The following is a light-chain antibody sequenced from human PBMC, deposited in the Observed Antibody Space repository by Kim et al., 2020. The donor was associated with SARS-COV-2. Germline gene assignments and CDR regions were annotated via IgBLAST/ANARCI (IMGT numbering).Light chain of an antibody. CDR3: HHRSDWPLT. Sequence: EIVLTQSPAPLSLSPGERATLSCRASQSVSTYLAWYQQKPGQAPRLLIYDASNRATGIPARFSGSGSGTDFTLTISSLEPEDFAVYYCHHRSDWPLTFGGGTKVEI. CDR1: QSVSTY. V-gene: IGKV3-11*01. CDR2: DAS. J-gene: IGKJ4*01.